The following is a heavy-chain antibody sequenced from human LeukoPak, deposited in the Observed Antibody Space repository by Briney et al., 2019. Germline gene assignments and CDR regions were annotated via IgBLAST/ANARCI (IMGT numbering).Heavy chain of an antibody. Sequence: SEILSLTCAVSGHSISSDYYWGWIRQPPGKGLEWIGSIYHSGSTYYNPSLKSRVTILVDTSKNQFSLKLSSVTAADTAVYYCARAYRTIDYWGQGTLVTVSS. V-gene: IGHV4-38-2*01. CDR3: ARAYRTIDY. CDR1: GHSISSDYY. J-gene: IGHJ4*02. CDR2: IYHSGST. D-gene: IGHD1/OR15-1a*01.